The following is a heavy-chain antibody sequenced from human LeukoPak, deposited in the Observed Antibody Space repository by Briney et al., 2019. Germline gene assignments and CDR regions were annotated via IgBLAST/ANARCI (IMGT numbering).Heavy chain of an antibody. CDR1: GGSISSYY. D-gene: IGHD6-13*01. V-gene: IGHV4-59*01. J-gene: IGHJ4*02. CDR2: IYYSGST. Sequence: SETLSLTCTVSGGSISSYYWSWIRQPPGKGLEWIGYIYYSGSTNYNPSLKSRVTISVDTSKNQFSLKLSSVTAADTAVYYCAREKAAAGHPLYFDYWGQGTLVTVSS. CDR3: AREKAAAGHPLYFDY.